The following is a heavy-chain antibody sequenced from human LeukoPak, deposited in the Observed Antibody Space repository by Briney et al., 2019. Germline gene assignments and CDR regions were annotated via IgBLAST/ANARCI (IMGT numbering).Heavy chain of an antibody. CDR2: IYPGDSDT. V-gene: IGHV5-51*01. Sequence: GATPQISCKGSGSIFTSYWIGWVRQLPGKGLEWMGIIYPGDSDTRYSPSFQGQVTISADKSISTAYLQWSSLKASDTAMYYCARGRGGYFDYWGQGTLVTVSS. J-gene: IGHJ4*02. CDR1: GSIFTSYW. D-gene: IGHD3-16*01. CDR3: ARGRGGYFDY.